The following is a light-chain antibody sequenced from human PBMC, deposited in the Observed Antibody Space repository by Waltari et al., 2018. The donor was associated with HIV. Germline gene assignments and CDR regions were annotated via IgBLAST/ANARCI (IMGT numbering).Light chain of an antibody. V-gene: IGLV3-10*01. CDR3: YSTDSSGNYRM. Sequence: SYELTQPPSVSVSPGQTARITCSGDDLPKKYAYWYQQKSGQAPVLVIYEDSKRPSGIPERFSGSTSGTMATLIISGAQVEDEADYYCYSTDSSGNYRMFGGGTKLTVL. CDR1: DLPKKY. J-gene: IGLJ3*02. CDR2: EDS.